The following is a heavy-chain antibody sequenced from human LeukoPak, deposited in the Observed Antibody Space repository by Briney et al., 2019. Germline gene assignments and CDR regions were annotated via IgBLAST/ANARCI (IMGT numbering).Heavy chain of an antibody. V-gene: IGHV3-23*01. CDR2: ISDSGGST. J-gene: IGHJ4*02. D-gene: IGHD6-13*01. Sequence: GGSLRLSCAASGFTFSNSAMGWVRQAPGKGLEWVSAISDSGGSTYYADSVKGRFAISRDNSENTLYLQMNSLRAEDTAVYYCAKQTAYSSSWPDWGQGTLVTVSS. CDR1: GFTFSNSA. CDR3: AKQTAYSSSWPD.